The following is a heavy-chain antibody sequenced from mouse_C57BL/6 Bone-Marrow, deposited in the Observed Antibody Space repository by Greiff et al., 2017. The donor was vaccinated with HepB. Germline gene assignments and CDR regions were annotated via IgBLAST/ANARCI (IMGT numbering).Heavy chain of an antibody. D-gene: IGHD2-5*01. CDR1: GFTFSDFY. J-gene: IGHJ1*03. CDR2: SRNKANDYTT. V-gene: IGHV7-1*01. CDR3: ARDAYSSYWYFDV. Sequence: EVQGVDSGGGLVQSGRSLRLSCATSGFTFSDFYMEWVRQAPGKGLEWIAASRNKANDYTTEYSASVKGRFIVSRDTSQSILYLQMNALRAEDTAIYYCARDAYSSYWYFDVWGTGTTVTVSS.